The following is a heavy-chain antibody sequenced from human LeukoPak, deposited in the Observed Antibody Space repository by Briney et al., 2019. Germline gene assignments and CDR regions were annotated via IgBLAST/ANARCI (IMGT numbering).Heavy chain of an antibody. CDR1: GFTFSIYA. V-gene: IGHV3-23*01. Sequence: GGSLRLSCAASGFTFSIYAMTWVRQAPGKGLEWVSAISGSGGSTYYADSVKGRFTISRDNSKNTLYLQMNSLRAEDTAVYYCAKAGLGVRGYYWGQGTLVTVSS. J-gene: IGHJ4*02. CDR2: ISGSGGST. CDR3: AKAGLGVRGYY. D-gene: IGHD3-10*01.